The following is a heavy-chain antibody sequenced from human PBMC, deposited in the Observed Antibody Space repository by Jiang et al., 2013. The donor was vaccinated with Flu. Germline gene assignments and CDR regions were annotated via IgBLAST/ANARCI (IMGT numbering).Heavy chain of an antibody. CDR2: ISYDGSNK. J-gene: IGHJ4*02. CDR1: GFTFSSYA. CDR3: ARADQDGGYPFDY. V-gene: IGHV3-30*01. Sequence: VQLVESGGGVVQPGRSLRLSCAASGFTFSSYAMHWVRQAPGKGLEWVAVISYDGSNKYYADSVKGRFTISRDNSKNTLYLQMNSLRAEDTAVYYCARADQDGGYPFDYWGQGTLVTVSS. D-gene: IGHD5-12*01.